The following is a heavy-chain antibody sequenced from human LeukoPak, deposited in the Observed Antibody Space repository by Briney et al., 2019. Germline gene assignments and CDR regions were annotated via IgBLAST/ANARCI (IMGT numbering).Heavy chain of an antibody. CDR3: ARDTYDSSGYYADY. Sequence: PGGSLRLSCAASGFTFSSYGMHWARQAPGKGLEWVAVIWYDGSNKYYADSVKGRFTISRDNSKNTLYLQMNSLRAEDTAVYYCARDTYDSSGYYADYWGQGTLVTVSS. D-gene: IGHD3-22*01. V-gene: IGHV3-33*01. J-gene: IGHJ4*02. CDR1: GFTFSSYG. CDR2: IWYDGSNK.